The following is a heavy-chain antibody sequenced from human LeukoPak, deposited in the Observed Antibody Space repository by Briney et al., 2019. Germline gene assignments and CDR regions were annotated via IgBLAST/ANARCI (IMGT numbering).Heavy chain of an antibody. D-gene: IGHD3-22*01. Sequence: TSETLSLTCTVSGGSISSSSYYWGWIRQPPGKGLEWIGSIYHSGSTYYNPSLKSRVTISVDTSKNQFSLKLSSVTAADTAVYYCARVGGDYYDSSGYYHTWEASPLGYWGQGTLVTVSS. CDR3: ARVGGDYYDSSGYYHTWEASPLGY. J-gene: IGHJ4*02. V-gene: IGHV4-39*07. CDR2: IYHSGST. CDR1: GGSISSSSYY.